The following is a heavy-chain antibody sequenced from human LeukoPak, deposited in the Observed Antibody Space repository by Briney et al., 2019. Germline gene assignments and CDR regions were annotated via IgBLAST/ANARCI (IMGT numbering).Heavy chain of an antibody. V-gene: IGHV3-33*01. D-gene: IGHD4-17*01. Sequence: GGSLRLSCAASGFTFSSYGMHWVRQAPGKGLEWVAVIWYDGSNKYYADSVKGRFTISRDNSKNTLYLQMNSLRAEDTAVYYCARGARVTSTAFDIWGQGTMVTVSS. CDR3: ARGARVTSTAFDI. J-gene: IGHJ3*02. CDR2: IWYDGSNK. CDR1: GFTFSSYG.